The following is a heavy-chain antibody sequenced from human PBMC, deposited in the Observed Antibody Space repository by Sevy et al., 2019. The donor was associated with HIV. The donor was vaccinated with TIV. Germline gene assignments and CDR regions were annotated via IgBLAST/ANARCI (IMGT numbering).Heavy chain of an antibody. CDR1: GFTFIRYN. CDR3: ARGPPDGSYDYFDY. J-gene: IGHJ4*02. D-gene: IGHD1-26*01. Sequence: GRSLRLSCAASGFTFIRYNMNWVRQAPGKGLEWVSSVSGSSNYIYYAESLKGRFIISRDNAKDTLYLQMNSLRADDTAVYYCARGPPDGSYDYFDYWGQGTLVTVSS. V-gene: IGHV3-21*06. CDR2: VSGSSNYI.